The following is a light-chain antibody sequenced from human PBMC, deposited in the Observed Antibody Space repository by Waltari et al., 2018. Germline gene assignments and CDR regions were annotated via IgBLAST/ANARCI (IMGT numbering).Light chain of an antibody. CDR2: GAS. CDR1: QTISSN. V-gene: IGKV3D-15*01. CDR3: QQYNNWPPLFT. J-gene: IGKJ3*01. Sequence: EIVMTQSPATLSVSPGDRATLSCRASQTISSNLAWYQQRPGQAPRLLIYGASNRATGIPARFSGTGSGTEFTLTIGSLQSEDFAVYYCQQYNNWPPLFTFGPGTKVDMK.